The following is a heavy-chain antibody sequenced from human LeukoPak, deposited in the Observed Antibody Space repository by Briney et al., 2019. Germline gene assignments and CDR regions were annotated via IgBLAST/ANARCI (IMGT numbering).Heavy chain of an antibody. CDR2: ISSSSSYI. D-gene: IGHD1-26*01. Sequence: GGSLRLSCAASGFTFSTYSMNWVRQAPGKGLECVSSISSSSSYIYYADSVKGRFTISRDNAKNSLYLQMNSLRAEDTAVYYCAKDLSGWESTGYDYWGQGTLVTVSS. V-gene: IGHV3-21*04. CDR3: AKDLSGWESTGYDY. CDR1: GFTFSTYS. J-gene: IGHJ4*02.